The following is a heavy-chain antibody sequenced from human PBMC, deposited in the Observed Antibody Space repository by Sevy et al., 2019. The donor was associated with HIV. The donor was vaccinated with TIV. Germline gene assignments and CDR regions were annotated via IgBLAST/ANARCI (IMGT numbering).Heavy chain of an antibody. CDR1: GFTFDDYA. J-gene: IGHJ5*02. Sequence: GGSLRLSCAASGFTFDDYAMHWVRQAPGKGLEWVSGISWNSGSIGYADSVKGRFTISRDNAKNSLYLQMNSLRAEDTALYYCAKDTWFGELSWLWFDPWGQGTLVTVSS. V-gene: IGHV3-9*01. D-gene: IGHD3-10*01. CDR2: ISWNSGSI. CDR3: AKDTWFGELSWLWFDP.